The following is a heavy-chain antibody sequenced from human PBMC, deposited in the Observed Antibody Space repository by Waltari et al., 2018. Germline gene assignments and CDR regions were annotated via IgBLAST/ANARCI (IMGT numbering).Heavy chain of an antibody. V-gene: IGHV4-4*07. J-gene: IGHJ6*03. CDR1: GGSISSYY. D-gene: IGHD3-3*01. CDR3: ARNYDFWSGYPVSGPYYYMDV. Sequence: QVQLQESGPGLVKPSETLSLTCTVSGGSISSYYWSWIRQPAGKGLEWSGRIYTSGSTNYNPSLKSRVTMSVDTSKNQFSLKLSSVTAADTAVYYCARNYDFWSGYPVSGPYYYMDVWGKGTTVTISS. CDR2: IYTSGST.